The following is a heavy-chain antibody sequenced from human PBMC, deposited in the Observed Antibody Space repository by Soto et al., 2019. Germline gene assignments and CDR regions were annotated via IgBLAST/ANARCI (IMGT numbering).Heavy chain of an antibody. Sequence: GGSLRLSCAASGFTFSSYAMSWVRQAPGKGLEWVSAISGSGGSTYYADSVKGRFTISRDNSKNTLYLQMNSLRAEDTAVYYCAKLYYDILTGYIGVGYFDYWGQGTLVTVSS. D-gene: IGHD3-9*01. V-gene: IGHV3-23*01. CDR3: AKLYYDILTGYIGVGYFDY. CDR2: ISGSGGST. CDR1: GFTFSSYA. J-gene: IGHJ4*02.